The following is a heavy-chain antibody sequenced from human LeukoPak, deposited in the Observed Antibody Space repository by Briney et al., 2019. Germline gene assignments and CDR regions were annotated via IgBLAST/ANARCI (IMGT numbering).Heavy chain of an antibody. J-gene: IGHJ4*02. V-gene: IGHV3-20*04. CDR3: ARDKGCGGDCYYFDY. D-gene: IGHD2-21*01. CDR2: INGNGAST. CDR1: GFTFDVYG. Sequence: GGSLRLSCAASGFTFDVYGISWVRQGPGKGLEWVSGINGNGASTGYIDSVKGRFTISRDNAKNSLYLQMDNLRAEDTALYYCARDKGCGGDCYYFDYWGQGALVTVSS.